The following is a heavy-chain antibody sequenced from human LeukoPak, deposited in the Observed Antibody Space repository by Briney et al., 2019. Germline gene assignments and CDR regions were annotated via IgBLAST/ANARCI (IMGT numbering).Heavy chain of an antibody. CDR3: ARGGPMVRGVISNWFDP. V-gene: IGHV4-38-2*02. J-gene: IGHJ5*02. CDR2: IYHSGSS. Sequence: PSETLSLTCTVSGYSISSGYYWGWIRQPPGKGLEWIGSIYHSGSSYYNPSLKSRVTISVDTSKNQFSLKLSSVTAADTAVYYCARGGPMVRGVISNWFDPWGQGTLVTVSS. CDR1: GYSISSGYY. D-gene: IGHD3-10*01.